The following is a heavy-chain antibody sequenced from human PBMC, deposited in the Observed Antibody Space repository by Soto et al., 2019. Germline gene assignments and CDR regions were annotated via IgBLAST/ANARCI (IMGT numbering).Heavy chain of an antibody. Sequence: GGSLRLSCAASGFTFSSYWMSWVRQAPRKGLEWVANIKQDGSEKYYVDSVKGRFTISRDNAKNSLYLQMNSLRAEDTAVYYCAREIITMVRGVISVPDAFDIWGQGTMVTVSS. CDR1: GFTFSSYW. J-gene: IGHJ3*02. D-gene: IGHD3-10*01. CDR3: AREIITMVRGVISVPDAFDI. V-gene: IGHV3-7*01. CDR2: IKQDGSEK.